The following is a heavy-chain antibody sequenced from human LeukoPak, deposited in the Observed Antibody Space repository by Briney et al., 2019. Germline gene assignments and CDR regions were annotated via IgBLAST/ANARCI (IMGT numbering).Heavy chain of an antibody. Sequence: PGGSLRLSCAVSGFTFSDYYMDWVRQAPGKGLEWVGRIQTKVNSCTTEYAASVKGRFTISGDDSKNSLYLQMNSLITEDTAVYYCARVRGGLWYAFDIWGQGTMVTVSS. D-gene: IGHD2-8*02. V-gene: IGHV3-72*01. CDR2: IQTKVNSCTT. CDR3: ARVRGGLWYAFDI. CDR1: GFTFSDYY. J-gene: IGHJ3*02.